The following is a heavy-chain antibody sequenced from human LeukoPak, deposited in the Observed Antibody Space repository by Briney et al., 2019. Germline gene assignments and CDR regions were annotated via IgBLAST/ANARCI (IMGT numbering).Heavy chain of an antibody. J-gene: IGHJ6*02. V-gene: IGHV4-39*01. Sequence: SETLSLTCTVSGGSISSSSYYWGWIRQPPGKGLEWIGSIYYSGCTYYNPSLKSRVTISVDTSKNQFSLKLSSVTAADTAVYYCARYDSSGYYATDYYYGMDVWGQGTTVTVSS. D-gene: IGHD3-22*01. CDR2: IYYSGCT. CDR1: GGSISSSSYY. CDR3: ARYDSSGYYATDYYYGMDV.